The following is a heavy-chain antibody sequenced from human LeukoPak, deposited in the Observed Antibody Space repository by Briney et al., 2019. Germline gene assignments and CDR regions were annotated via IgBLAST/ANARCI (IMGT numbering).Heavy chain of an antibody. V-gene: IGHV1-3*04. D-gene: IGHD5-24*01. CDR2: INTGNGNT. J-gene: IGHJ4*02. CDR3: ARSRRDGYITHFDY. Sequence: ASVKVSCKASGYTFTSHSMHWVRQAPGQRLEWMGWINTGNGNTKYSQKFQGRVTVTRDTSASTAYMELSSLRSEDTAVYYCARSRRDGYITHFDYWGQGTLVTVSS. CDR1: GYTFTSHS.